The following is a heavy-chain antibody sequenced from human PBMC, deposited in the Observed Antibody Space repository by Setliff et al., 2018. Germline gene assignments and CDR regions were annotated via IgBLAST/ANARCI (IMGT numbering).Heavy chain of an antibody. Sequence: PGGSLRLSCAASGFTFSSHTMNWVRQAPGKGLEWLSYIANGGSPIYYADSVKGRFTISRDNAKNSVYLQMNSLGVEDTAVYYCVSGDCYGCNWFDPWGQGALVTVSS. CDR1: GFTFSSHT. V-gene: IGHV3-48*01. CDR3: VSGDCYGCNWFDP. J-gene: IGHJ5*02. D-gene: IGHD2-21*02. CDR2: IANGGSPI.